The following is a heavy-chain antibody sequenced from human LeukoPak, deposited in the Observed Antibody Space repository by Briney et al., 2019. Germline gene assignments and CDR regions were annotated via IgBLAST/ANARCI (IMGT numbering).Heavy chain of an antibody. CDR1: GFTFSSYS. D-gene: IGHD2-15*01. J-gene: IGHJ4*02. Sequence: GGSLRLSCAASGFTFSSYSMNWVRQAPGKGLEWVSYISSSGGTIYYADSVKGRFTISRDNAKNSLYLQMSSLRAEDTAVYYCAKDGLGYCSGGSCWPFDYWGQGTLVTVSS. CDR3: AKDGLGYCSGGSCWPFDY. CDR2: ISSSGGTI. V-gene: IGHV3-48*04.